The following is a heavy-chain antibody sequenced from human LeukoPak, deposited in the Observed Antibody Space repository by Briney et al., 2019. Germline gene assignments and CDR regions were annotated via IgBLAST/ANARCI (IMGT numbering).Heavy chain of an antibody. CDR2: INPNSGGT. CDR1: GYTFTGYY. D-gene: IGHD2-21*01. Sequence: ASVKLSCKASGYTFTGYYMHWVRQAPGQGLEWMGWINPNSGGTNYAQKFQGRVTMTRDTSISTAYMELSRLRSDDTAVYYCARGPIRPPVVVIAIYDYWGQGTLVTVSS. J-gene: IGHJ4*02. CDR3: ARGPIRPPVVVIAIYDY. V-gene: IGHV1-2*02.